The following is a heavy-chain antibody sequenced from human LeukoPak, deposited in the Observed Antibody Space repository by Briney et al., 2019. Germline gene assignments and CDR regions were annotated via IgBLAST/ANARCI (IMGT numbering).Heavy chain of an antibody. CDR1: GGSFSGYY. D-gene: IGHD2-2*01. J-gene: IGHJ5*02. V-gene: IGHV4-34*01. CDR2: INHSGST. Sequence: SETLSLTCAVYGGSFSGYYWSWIRQPPGKGLDWIGEINHSGSTNYNPSLKSRVTISVDTSKNQFSLKLSSVTAADTAVYYCARPSQGYCSSTSCYDRWFDPWGQGTLVTVSS. CDR3: ARPSQGYCSSTSCYDRWFDP.